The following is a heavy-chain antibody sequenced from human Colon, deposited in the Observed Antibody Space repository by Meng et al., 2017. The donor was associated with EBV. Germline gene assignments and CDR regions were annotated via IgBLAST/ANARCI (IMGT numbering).Heavy chain of an antibody. Sequence: HVELVQSGIELKKPGAAGMVSGKVFGYTFTSYAMNWVRQAPGQGLEWMGWLNTNTGNPTYAQGFTGRFVFSLDTSVSTAYLQISSLKAEDTAVYYCARETLGYCSSTSCYIGPPDYWGQGTLVTVSS. CDR3: ARETLGYCSSTSCYIGPPDY. CDR1: GYTFTSYA. J-gene: IGHJ4*02. CDR2: LNTNTGNP. D-gene: IGHD2-2*01. V-gene: IGHV7-4-1*02.